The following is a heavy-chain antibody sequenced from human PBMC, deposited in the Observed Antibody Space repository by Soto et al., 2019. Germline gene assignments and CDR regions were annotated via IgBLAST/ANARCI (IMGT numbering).Heavy chain of an antibody. D-gene: IGHD2-2*01. CDR3: AVSGPAAMFQH. V-gene: IGHV4-39*07. Sequence: SETLSLTCTVSGDSITSSGHYWGWIRQPPGKGLEWIAYIYYSGSTNYNPSLKSRVTISVDTSKNQFSLKLSSVTAADTAVYYCAVSGPAAMFQHWGRGTLVTVSS. J-gene: IGHJ1*01. CDR1: GDSITSSGHY. CDR2: IYYSGST.